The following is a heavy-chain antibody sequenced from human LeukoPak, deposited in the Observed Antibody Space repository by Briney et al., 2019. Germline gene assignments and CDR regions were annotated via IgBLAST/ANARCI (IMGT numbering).Heavy chain of an antibody. CDR2: IYFSGTT. CDR3: ARGDYRHFDI. Sequence: SETLSLTCSVSGDSISRDYWSWIRQPPGGGLEWIGNIYFSGTTNYNPSLKSRVTISVDTSKTQFSLKLTSVTAADTAVYYCARGDYRHFDIWGQGTMVTVSS. J-gene: IGHJ3*02. CDR1: GDSISRDY. V-gene: IGHV4-59*01. D-gene: IGHD4-11*01.